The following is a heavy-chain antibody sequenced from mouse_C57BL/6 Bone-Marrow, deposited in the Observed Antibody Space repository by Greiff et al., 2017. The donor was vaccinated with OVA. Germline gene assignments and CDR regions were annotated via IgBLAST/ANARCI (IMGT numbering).Heavy chain of an antibody. CDR2: INPNNGGT. CDR1: GYTFTDYN. V-gene: IGHV1-22*01. D-gene: IGHD1-1*01. J-gene: IGHJ1*03. CDR3: ARLDYGSRNWYFDV. Sequence: VQLKESGPELVKPGASVKMSCKASGYTFTDYNMHWVKQSHGKSLEWIGYINPNNGGTSYNQKFKGKATLTVNKSSSTAYMELRSLTSEDSAVYYCARLDYGSRNWYFDVWGTGTTVTVSS.